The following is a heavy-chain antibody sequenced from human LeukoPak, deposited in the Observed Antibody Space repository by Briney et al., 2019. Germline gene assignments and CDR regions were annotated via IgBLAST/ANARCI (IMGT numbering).Heavy chain of an antibody. V-gene: IGHV3-48*02. Sequence: PGGSLRLSCEASGFTFTTYSMTWVRQAPGKGLEWVSIISSGSSAIFSADALKGRFTISRDNARYSLYLQMNSLRDEDTAVYYCARGPGYGHYFDYWGQGALVTVSS. J-gene: IGHJ4*02. CDR1: GFTFTTYS. D-gene: IGHD5-12*01. CDR2: ISSGSSAI. CDR3: ARGPGYGHYFDY.